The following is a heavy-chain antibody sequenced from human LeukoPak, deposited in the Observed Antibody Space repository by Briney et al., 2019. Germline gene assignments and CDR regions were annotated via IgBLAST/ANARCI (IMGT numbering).Heavy chain of an antibody. D-gene: IGHD3-16*02. Sequence: ASVKVSCKASGSTFTSYGISWVRQAPGQGLEWMGWISAYNGNTNYAQKLQGRVTMTTDTSTSTAYMELRSLRSDDTAVYYCARGKLRLGELSLSDYWGQGTLVTVSS. CDR1: GSTFTSYG. CDR3: ARGKLRLGELSLSDY. J-gene: IGHJ4*02. CDR2: ISAYNGNT. V-gene: IGHV1-18*01.